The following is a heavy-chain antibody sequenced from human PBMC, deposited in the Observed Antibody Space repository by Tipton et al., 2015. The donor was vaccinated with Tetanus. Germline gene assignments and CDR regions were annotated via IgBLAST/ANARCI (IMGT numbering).Heavy chain of an antibody. CDR3: ACGSGYFDSSYHSPLDF. Sequence: TLSLTCDVSGVSMRNGGYSWSWVRQPPGKGLEWIGYIYHTGGSYYNPSLKSRVTMSVDLSKNQISLEVNSVTAADTAVYYCACGSGYFDSSYHSPLDFWGRGTLVTVSS. D-gene: IGHD3-22*01. CDR2: IYHTGGS. CDR1: GVSMRNGGYS. J-gene: IGHJ4*02. V-gene: IGHV4-30-2*01.